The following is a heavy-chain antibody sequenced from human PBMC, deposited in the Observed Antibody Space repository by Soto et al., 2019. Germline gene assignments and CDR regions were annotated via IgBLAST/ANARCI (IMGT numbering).Heavy chain of an antibody. CDR3: AGDSGYSYGQDFDY. D-gene: IGHD5-18*01. CDR1: GFTFSSYW. V-gene: IGHV3-7*03. J-gene: IGHJ4*02. Sequence: EVQLVESGGGLVQPGGSLRLSCAASGFTFSSYWMSWVRQAPGKGLEWVANIKQDGSEKYYVDSVKGRLTISRDNAKNSLYLQMNSLRAEDTAVYYCAGDSGYSYGQDFDYWGQGTLVTVSS. CDR2: IKQDGSEK.